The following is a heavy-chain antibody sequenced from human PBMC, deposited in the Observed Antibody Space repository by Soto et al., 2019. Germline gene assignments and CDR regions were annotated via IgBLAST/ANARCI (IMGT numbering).Heavy chain of an antibody. J-gene: IGHJ3*02. CDR2: IYPGDSNT. CDR1: GNSFSSYW. D-gene: IGHD6-13*01. V-gene: IGHV5-51*01. CDR3: ARLGRYNSSWDAFDI. Sequence: GESLKISCKGSGNSFSSYWIGWVRQMPGQGLEWMGIIYPGDSNTIYSPSFQGQVTISADKSISTAYLQWSSLKASDTAIYYCARLGRYNSSWDAFDIWGQGTMVTVSS.